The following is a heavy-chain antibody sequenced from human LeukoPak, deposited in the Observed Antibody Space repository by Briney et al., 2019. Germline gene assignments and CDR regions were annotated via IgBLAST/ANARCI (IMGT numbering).Heavy chain of an antibody. D-gene: IGHD1-26*01. Sequence: PSETLSLTCTVSGGSIRTDGSYWAWHRQPPGKGLEWVGSIYIDGITHYNSSLQSRVTLSIDTSKNHFSLRLTSVTAADTAVFYCARLFTRAWEYRYGMDVWGQGTAVTVSS. V-gene: IGHV4-39*02. CDR2: IYIDGIT. CDR1: GGSIRTDGSY. J-gene: IGHJ6*02. CDR3: ARLFTRAWEYRYGMDV.